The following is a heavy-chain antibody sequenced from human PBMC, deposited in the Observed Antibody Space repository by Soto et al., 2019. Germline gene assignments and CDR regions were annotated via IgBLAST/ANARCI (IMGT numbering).Heavy chain of an antibody. CDR2: IWYDGSNK. D-gene: IGHD4-4*01. J-gene: IGHJ4*02. V-gene: IGHV3-33*01. Sequence: GGSLRLSCAASGFTFSSFGMHWVRQAPGKGLEWVAVIWYDGSNKYYADSVKGRFTISRDNSKNTLYLRMNSLRVEDTAVYYCARDGPPTTTVTTGTLDYWGQGTLVTVSS. CDR1: GFTFSSFG. CDR3: ARDGPPTTTVTTGTLDY.